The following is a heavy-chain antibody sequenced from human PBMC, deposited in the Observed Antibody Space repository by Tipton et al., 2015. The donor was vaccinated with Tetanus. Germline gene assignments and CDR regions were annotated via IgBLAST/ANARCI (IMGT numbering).Heavy chain of an antibody. D-gene: IGHD3-22*01. J-gene: IGHJ3*02. Sequence: TLSLTCTVSGGSISSYYWSWIRQPPGKGLEWIGRIYSSGTTRYNLSLRSRVTLSIDTSKNQFSLKLTSVTAADTAVYYCARLSSSANDAHAFDIWGQGTMVTVSS. CDR1: GGSISSYY. CDR2: IYSSGTT. V-gene: IGHV4-4*09. CDR3: ARLSSSANDAHAFDI.